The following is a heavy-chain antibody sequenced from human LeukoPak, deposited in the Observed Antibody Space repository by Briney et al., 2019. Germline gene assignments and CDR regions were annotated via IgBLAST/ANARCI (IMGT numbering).Heavy chain of an antibody. V-gene: IGHV4-61*08. CDR1: GASVSSGGYY. CDR3: ARRGGSGRSFDY. J-gene: IGHJ4*02. Sequence: SETLSLTCTVPGASVSSGGYYWSWIRQPPGKGLVWIGYSYYSGSTNYNPSLKSRVTISVHTSKNQFSLKVNSVTAADTAIYYCARRGGSGRSFDYWGQGTLVTVSS. D-gene: IGHD3-10*01. CDR2: SYYSGST.